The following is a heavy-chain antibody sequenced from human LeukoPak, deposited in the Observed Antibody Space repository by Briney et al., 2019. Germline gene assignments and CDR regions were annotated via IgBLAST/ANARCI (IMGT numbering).Heavy chain of an antibody. J-gene: IGHJ4*02. Sequence: GESLQISCKGSGYSFTSYWIGWVRQMPGKGLEWMGIIYPGDSDTRYSPSFQGQVTISADKSISTAYLQWSSLKASDTAMYYCARGYCSGGSCYSAPLDYRGQGTLVTVSS. CDR3: ARGYCSGGSCYSAPLDY. V-gene: IGHV5-51*01. D-gene: IGHD2-15*01. CDR2: IYPGDSDT. CDR1: GYSFTSYW.